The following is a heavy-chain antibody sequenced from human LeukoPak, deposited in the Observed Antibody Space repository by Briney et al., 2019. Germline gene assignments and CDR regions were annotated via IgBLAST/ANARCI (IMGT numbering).Heavy chain of an antibody. D-gene: IGHD6-13*01. V-gene: IGHV1-46*01. Sequence: ATVKVFCKASGYTFTSYYMHWVRQAPGQGLEWMGIINPSGGSTSYAQKFQGRVTMTRDTSTSTVYMELSSLRSEDTAVYYCARDQAAAGLYYYYGMDVWGQGTTVTVSS. CDR2: INPSGGST. J-gene: IGHJ6*02. CDR1: GYTFTSYY. CDR3: ARDQAAAGLYYYYGMDV.